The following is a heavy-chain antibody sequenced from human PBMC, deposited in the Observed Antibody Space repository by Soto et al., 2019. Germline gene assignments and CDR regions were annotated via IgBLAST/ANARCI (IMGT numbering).Heavy chain of an antibody. J-gene: IGHJ5*02. CDR1: GGTFSSYA. D-gene: IGHD3-22*01. V-gene: IGHV1-69*06. CDR3: ARRQDYYHSSGYRLGWFDP. Sequence: QVQLVQSGAEVKKPGSSVKVSCKASGGTFSSYAISWVRQAPGQGLEWMGGIIPIFGTANYAQKFQGRVTITADKPTRTAYMELGSLRSEDTAVYYCARRQDYYHSSGYRLGWFDPLGQGTLVTVSS. CDR2: IIPIFGTA.